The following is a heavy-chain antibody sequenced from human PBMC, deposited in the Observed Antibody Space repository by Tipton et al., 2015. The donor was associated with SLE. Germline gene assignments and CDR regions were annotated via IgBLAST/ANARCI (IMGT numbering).Heavy chain of an antibody. CDR3: ARLLVGAFDI. CDR2: IYYSGST. CDR1: GGSISSHY. J-gene: IGHJ3*02. D-gene: IGHD1-26*01. V-gene: IGHV4-59*11. Sequence: TLSFTCTVSGGSISSHYWSWIRQPPGKGLECIGYIYYSGSTYYNPSLKSRVTISVDTSKNQFSLKLSSVTAADTAVYYCARLLVGAFDIWGQGTMVTVSS.